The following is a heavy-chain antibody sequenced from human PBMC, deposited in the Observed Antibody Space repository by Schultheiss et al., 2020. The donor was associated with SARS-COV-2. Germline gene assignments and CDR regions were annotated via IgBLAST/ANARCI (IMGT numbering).Heavy chain of an antibody. D-gene: IGHD2-2*01. V-gene: IGHV4-4*07. CDR2: IYTSGST. J-gene: IGHJ4*02. CDR3: ARGRYCSSTSCEDY. CDR1: GGSISSYY. Sequence: SETLSLTCTVSGGSISSYYWSWIRQPAGKGLEWIGRIYTSGSTNYNPSLKSRVTISVDTSKNQFSLKLSSVTAADTAVYYCARGRYCSSTSCEDYWGQGTLVTVSS.